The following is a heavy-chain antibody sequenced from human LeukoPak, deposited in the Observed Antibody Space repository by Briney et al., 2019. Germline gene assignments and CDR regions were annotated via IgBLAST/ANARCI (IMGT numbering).Heavy chain of an antibody. CDR2: IYYSGST. Sequence: SETLSLTCTVSGGSISSSSYYWGWIRQPPGKGLEWIGGIYYSGSTYYNPSLKSRVTISVDTSKNQFSLKLSSVTAADTAVYYCARRVRYIDWLGNVRYYFDYWGQGTLVTVSS. V-gene: IGHV4-39*01. D-gene: IGHD3-9*01. CDR3: ARRVRYIDWLGNVRYYFDY. J-gene: IGHJ4*02. CDR1: GGSISSSSYY.